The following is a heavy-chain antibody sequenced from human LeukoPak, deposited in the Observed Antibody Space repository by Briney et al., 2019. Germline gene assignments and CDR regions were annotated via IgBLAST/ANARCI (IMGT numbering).Heavy chain of an antibody. J-gene: IGHJ4*02. CDR2: IYYSGST. D-gene: IGHD3-3*01. V-gene: IGHV4-39*01. Sequence: PSEALSLTCTVSGGSISSSSYYWGWIRQPPGKGLEWIGSIYYSGSTYYNPSLKSRVTISVDTSKNQFSLKLSSVTAADTAVYYCARHGSGGRFLCYWGQGTLVTVSS. CDR1: GGSISSSSYY. CDR3: ARHGSGGRFLCY.